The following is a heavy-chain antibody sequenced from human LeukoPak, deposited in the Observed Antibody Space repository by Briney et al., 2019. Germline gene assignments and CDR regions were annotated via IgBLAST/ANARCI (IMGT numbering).Heavy chain of an antibody. V-gene: IGHV1-2*02. D-gene: IGHD6-19*01. CDR3: ATLRRSGWYIGD. CDR1: GYTFSDYY. CDR2: INPYSGGT. Sequence: ASVKVSCKASGYTFSDYYMHWVRQAPGQGLEWMGWINPYSGGTNDAEKFQGRVTMTRDTSITTAYMELSSLRSDDTAMYYCATLRRSGWYIGDWGQGTLVTVSS. J-gene: IGHJ4*02.